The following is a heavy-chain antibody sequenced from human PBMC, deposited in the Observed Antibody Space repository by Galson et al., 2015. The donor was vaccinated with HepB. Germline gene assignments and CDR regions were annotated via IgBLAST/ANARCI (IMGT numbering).Heavy chain of an antibody. J-gene: IGHJ3*02. V-gene: IGHV3-48*01. CDR2: ISSSSTI. Sequence: FSSYSMNWVRQAPGKGLEWVSYISSSSTIYYADSVKGRFTISRDNAKNSLYLQMNSLRAEDTAVYYCARVSDIVVVPAAIEIPDAFDIWGQGTMVTVSS. D-gene: IGHD2-2*02. CDR3: ARVSDIVVVPAAIEIPDAFDI. CDR1: FSSYS.